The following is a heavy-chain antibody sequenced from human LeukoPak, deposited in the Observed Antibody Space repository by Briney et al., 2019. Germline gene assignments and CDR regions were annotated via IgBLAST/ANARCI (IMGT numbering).Heavy chain of an antibody. J-gene: IGHJ4*02. CDR1: GGSINSYY. V-gene: IGHV4-59*01. CDR2: IYYSGST. D-gene: IGHD6-13*01. CDR3: AREQQLALLGFKSDYYFDY. Sequence: SETLSLTCTVSGGSINSYYWSWIRQPPGKGLEWIGYIYYSGSTNYNPSLKSRVTISVGTSKNQFSLKLSSVTAADTAVYYCAREQQLALLGFKSDYYFDYWGQGTLVTVSS.